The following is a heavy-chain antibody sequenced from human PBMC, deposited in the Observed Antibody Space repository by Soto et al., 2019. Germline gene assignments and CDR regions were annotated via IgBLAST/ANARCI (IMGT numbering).Heavy chain of an antibody. Sequence: QVHLQESGPGLLGPSGTLALACDVSGASISSTNSHNWRSWVRQPPGKGLEWIGEIYHSGSTNYNPSLKSRVTMSLDKSTNQFSLELTSVTAADTAVYYCARMVGATLVDFWGQGTLVTVSS. V-gene: IGHV4-4*02. D-gene: IGHD1-26*01. CDR1: GASISSTNSHNW. J-gene: IGHJ4*02. CDR2: IYHSGST. CDR3: ARMVGATLVDF.